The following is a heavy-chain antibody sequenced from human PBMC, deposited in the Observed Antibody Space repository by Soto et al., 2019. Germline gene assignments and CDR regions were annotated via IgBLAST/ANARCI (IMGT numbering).Heavy chain of an antibody. J-gene: IGHJ4*02. D-gene: IGHD1-1*01. CDR3: TRDNNWSYDY. V-gene: IGHV3-74*01. CDR2: IGPSGSGT. Sequence: GGSLRLSCAASGFTFSSHWMHWVRQAPGKGLVWVSHIGPSGSGTRDADSAQGRFTISRDNARNTLYLQMNSLRDEDTAVYYCTRDNNWSYDYWGRGILGTGS. CDR1: GFTFSSHW.